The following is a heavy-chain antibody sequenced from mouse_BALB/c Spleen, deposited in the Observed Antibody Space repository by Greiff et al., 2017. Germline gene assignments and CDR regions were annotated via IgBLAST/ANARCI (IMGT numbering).Heavy chain of an antibody. CDR3: ARVDGNYDWFAY. CDR2: ISYDGSN. V-gene: IGHV3-6*02. D-gene: IGHD2-1*01. CDR1: GYSITSGYY. J-gene: IGHJ3*01. Sequence: DVKLVESGPGLVKPSQSLSLTCSVTGYSITSGYYWNWIRQFPGNKLEWMGYISYDGSNNYNPSLKNRISITRDTSKNQFFLKLNSVTTEDTATYCGARVDGNYDWFAYWGQGTLVTVSA.